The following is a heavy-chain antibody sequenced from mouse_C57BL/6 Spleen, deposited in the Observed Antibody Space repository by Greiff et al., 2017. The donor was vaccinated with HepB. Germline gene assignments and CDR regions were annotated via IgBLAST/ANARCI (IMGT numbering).Heavy chain of an antibody. J-gene: IGHJ3*01. Sequence: QVQLKQPGAELVKPGASVKMSCKASGYTFTSYWITWVKQRPGQGLEWIGDIYPGSGSTNYNEKFKSKATLTVDTSSSTAYMQLSSLTSEDSAVYYCARKKTGTFLFAYWGQGTLVTVSA. D-gene: IGHD4-1*01. CDR1: GYTFTSYW. CDR3: ARKKTGTFLFAY. V-gene: IGHV1-55*01. CDR2: IYPGSGST.